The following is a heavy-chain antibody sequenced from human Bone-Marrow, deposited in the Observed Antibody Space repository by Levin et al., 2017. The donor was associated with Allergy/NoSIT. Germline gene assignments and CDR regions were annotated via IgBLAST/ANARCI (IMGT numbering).Heavy chain of an antibody. CDR1: GFTFSSYA. D-gene: IGHD2-15*01. CDR3: AKGGLVVVAATGAWYYFDY. Sequence: GESLKISCAASGFTFSSYAMSWVRQAPGKGLEWVSAISGSGGSTYYADSVKGRFTISRDNSKNTLYLQMNSLRAEDTAVYYCAKGGLVVVAATGAWYYFDYWGQGTLVTVSS. J-gene: IGHJ4*02. V-gene: IGHV3-23*01. CDR2: ISGSGGST.